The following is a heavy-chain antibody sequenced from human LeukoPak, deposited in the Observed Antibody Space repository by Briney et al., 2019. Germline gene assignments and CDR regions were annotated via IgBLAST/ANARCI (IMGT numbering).Heavy chain of an antibody. J-gene: IGHJ4*02. CDR2: IDSSSSSI. D-gene: IGHD3-10*01. CDR3: ARGNGPGSFIIDY. Sequence: GSLRLSCAASGFIFTSHSMNWVRPASGKGLEWVSFIDSSSSSIHYADSVRGRFTISRDNAKNLLYLQMNSLRAEDTAEYFCARGNGPGSFIIDYWGQGTLVAASS. CDR1: GFIFTSHS. V-gene: IGHV3-48*01.